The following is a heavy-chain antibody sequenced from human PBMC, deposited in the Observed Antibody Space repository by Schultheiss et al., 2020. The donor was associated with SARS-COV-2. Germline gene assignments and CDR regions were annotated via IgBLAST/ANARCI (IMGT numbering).Heavy chain of an antibody. CDR1: GGSFSGYY. D-gene: IGHD3-10*01. J-gene: IGHJ4*02. Sequence: SETLSLTCAVYGGSFSGYYWSWIRQPPGKGLEWIGEINHSGSTNYNPSLKSRVTISVDTSKNQFSQKLSSVTAADTAVYYCARSWFGDMSWGQGTLVTVSS. CDR2: INHSGST. CDR3: ARSWFGDMS. V-gene: IGHV4-34*01.